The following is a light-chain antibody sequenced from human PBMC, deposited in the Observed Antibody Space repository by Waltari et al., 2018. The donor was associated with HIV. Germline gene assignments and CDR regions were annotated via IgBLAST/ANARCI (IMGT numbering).Light chain of an antibody. CDR3: CSYAGSPTFVI. J-gene: IGLJ2*01. Sequence: QSALTQPASVSGSLGQSITISCTGTSSDIGSYNLVSWYQQDPGKAPKVIIYDVNKWPSGVSDRFSGFKAANTAALTISGLQADDEADYYCCSYAGSPTFVIFGGGTKVTVL. V-gene: IGLV2-23*02. CDR2: DVN. CDR1: SSDIGSYNL.